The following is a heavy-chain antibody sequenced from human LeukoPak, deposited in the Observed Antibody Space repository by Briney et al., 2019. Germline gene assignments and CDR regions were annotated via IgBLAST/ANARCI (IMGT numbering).Heavy chain of an antibody. CDR1: GGSISSYY. CDR2: IYYSGST. V-gene: IGHV4-59*01. CDR3: ARYYSSGWIYYFDY. Sequence: PSETLSLTCTVSGGSISSYYWSWIRQPPGKGLEWIGYIYYSGSTNYNPSLKSRVTISVDTSKNQFSLKLSSVTAADTAVYYCARYYSSGWIYYFDYWGQGTLVTVSS. D-gene: IGHD6-19*01. J-gene: IGHJ4*02.